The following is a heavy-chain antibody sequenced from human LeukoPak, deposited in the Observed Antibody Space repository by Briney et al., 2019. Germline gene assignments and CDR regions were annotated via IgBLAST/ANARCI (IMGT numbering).Heavy chain of an antibody. CDR3: ARGGRVTRRYYMDV. V-gene: IGHV4-34*01. J-gene: IGHJ6*03. Sequence: SKTLSLTCAVYGGSFSGYYWSWIRQPPGKGLEWIGEINHSGSTNYNPSLKSRVTISVDTSKNQFSLKLSSVTAADTAVYYCARGGRVTRRYYMDVWGKGTTVTVSS. CDR1: GGSFSGYY. CDR2: INHSGST. D-gene: IGHD4-23*01.